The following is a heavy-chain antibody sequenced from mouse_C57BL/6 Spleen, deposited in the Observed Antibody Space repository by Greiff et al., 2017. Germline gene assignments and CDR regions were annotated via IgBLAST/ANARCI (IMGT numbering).Heavy chain of an antibody. CDR1: GFTFSSYA. CDR3: ARATTVVAPMDC. Sequence: EVQLVESGGGLVKPGGSLKLSCAASGFTFSSYAMSWVRQTPEKRLEWVATISDGGSYTYYPDNVKGRFTISRDNAKNNLYLQMSHLKSEDTAMYYCARATTVVAPMDCWGQGTSVTVSS. V-gene: IGHV5-4*01. J-gene: IGHJ4*01. CDR2: ISDGGSYT. D-gene: IGHD1-1*01.